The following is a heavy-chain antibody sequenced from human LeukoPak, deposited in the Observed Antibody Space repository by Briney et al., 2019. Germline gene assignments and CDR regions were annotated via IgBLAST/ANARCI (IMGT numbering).Heavy chain of an antibody. CDR2: IYYSGST. D-gene: IGHD6-13*01. J-gene: IGHJ4*02. CDR3: ARAPYQLVIGPIFDY. V-gene: IGHV4-31*03. Sequence: SQTLSLTCTVSSGSISSGGYYWSWIRQDPGKGLEWIGYIYYSGSTFYNPSLKSRVTISVDTSKNQFSLKLSSVTAADTAVYYCARAPYQLVIGPIFDYWGQGTLVTVSS. CDR1: SGSISSGGYY.